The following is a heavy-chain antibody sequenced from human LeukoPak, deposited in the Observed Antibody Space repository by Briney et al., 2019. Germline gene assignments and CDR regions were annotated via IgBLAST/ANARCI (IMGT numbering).Heavy chain of an antibody. CDR2: IKSKTDGGTT. D-gene: IGHD2-21*01. CDR3: TTAFYSRKRRNDY. V-gene: IGHV3-15*01. J-gene: IGHJ4*02. Sequence: GGSLRLSCAASRFTFSNAWMSWVRQAPGKGLEWVGRIKSKTDGGTTDYAAPVKGRFTISRDDSKNTLYLQMNSLKTEDTAVYYCTTAFYSRKRRNDYWGQRTLVTVSS. CDR1: RFTFSNAW.